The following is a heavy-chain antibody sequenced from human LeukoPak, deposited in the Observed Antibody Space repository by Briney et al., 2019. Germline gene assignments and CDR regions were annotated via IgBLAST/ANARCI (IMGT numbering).Heavy chain of an antibody. D-gene: IGHD1-26*01. J-gene: IGHJ4*02. CDR3: ARDGSGSYQYYFDY. CDR2: ISSSSSYI. Sequence: GGSLRLSCAASGFTFSSYSMNWVRQAPGKGLEWVSSISSSSSYIYYADSVKGRFTISRDNAKNSLYLQMNSLRDEDTAVYYCARDGSGSYQYYFDYWGQGTLVTVSS. CDR1: GFTFSSYS. V-gene: IGHV3-21*01.